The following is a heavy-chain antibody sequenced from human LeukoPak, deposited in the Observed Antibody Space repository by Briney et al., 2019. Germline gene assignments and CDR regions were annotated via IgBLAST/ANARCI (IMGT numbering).Heavy chain of an antibody. J-gene: IGHJ4*02. CDR1: GGSISSYY. D-gene: IGHD5-18*01. V-gene: IGHV4-59*01. CDR2: IYYNGST. Sequence: SETLSLTCTVSGGSISSYYWSWIRQPPGKGLEWIGYIYYNGSTNYNPSLKSRVTISVDTSKNQFSLKLSSVTAADTAVYYCARRQTAMGPEDYFDYWGQGTLVTVSS. CDR3: ARRQTAMGPEDYFDY.